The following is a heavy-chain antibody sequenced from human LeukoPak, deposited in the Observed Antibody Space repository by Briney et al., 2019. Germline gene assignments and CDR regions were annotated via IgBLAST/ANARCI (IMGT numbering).Heavy chain of an antibody. V-gene: IGHV1-69*05. CDR2: IIPIFGTA. J-gene: IGHJ4*02. CDR3: ARAPGGDSSGYYYDY. Sequence: APVKVSCKASGGTFSSYAISWVRQAPGQGLEWMGGIIPIFGTANYAQKFQGRVTITTDESTSTAYMELSSLRSEDTAVYYCARAPGGDSSGYYYDYWGQGTLVTVSS. D-gene: IGHD3-22*01. CDR1: GGTFSSYA.